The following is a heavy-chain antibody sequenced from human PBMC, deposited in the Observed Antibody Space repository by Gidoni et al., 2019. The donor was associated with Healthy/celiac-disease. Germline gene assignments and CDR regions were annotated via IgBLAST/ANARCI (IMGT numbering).Heavy chain of an antibody. CDR2: IYYSGST. CDR1: GGSISSSSYY. J-gene: IGHJ6*02. CDR3: ARPRAPSGYSKTGYYYYGMDV. Sequence: QLQLQESGPGLVKPSETLSLTCTVSGGSISSSSYYWGWIRQPPGKGLEGIGSIYYSGSTYYNPSLKSRVTISVDTSKNQFSLKLSSVTAADTAVYYCARPRAPSGYSKTGYYYYGMDVWGQGTTVTVSS. D-gene: IGHD4-4*01. V-gene: IGHV4-39*01.